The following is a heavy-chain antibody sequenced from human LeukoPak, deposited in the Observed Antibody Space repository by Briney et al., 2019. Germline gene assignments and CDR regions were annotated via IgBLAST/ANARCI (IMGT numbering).Heavy chain of an antibody. CDR2: ISSSSSYI. CDR1: GFTFSSYR. Sequence: GGSLRLSCAASGFTFSSYRMNWVRQAPGKGLEWVSSISSSSSYIYYADSVKGRFTISRDNAKNSLYLQMNSLRTEDTAVYYCAKSPLYYYDSSGYIDYWGQGTLVTVSS. J-gene: IGHJ4*02. CDR3: AKSPLYYYDSSGYIDY. V-gene: IGHV3-21*01. D-gene: IGHD3-22*01.